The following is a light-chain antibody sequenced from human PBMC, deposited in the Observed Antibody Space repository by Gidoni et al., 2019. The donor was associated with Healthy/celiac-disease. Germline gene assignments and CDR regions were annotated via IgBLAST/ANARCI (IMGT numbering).Light chain of an antibody. CDR2: KAS. CDR3: QQYNSYSWA. CDR1: QSISSW. Sequence: DIQMNQSPSTLSASVGDRVTITCRASQSISSWLAWYQQKPGKAPKLLIYKASSLESGVPSRFSGSGSGTEFTLTISSLQPDDFATYYCQQYNSYSWAFXQXTKVEIK. J-gene: IGKJ1*01. V-gene: IGKV1-5*03.